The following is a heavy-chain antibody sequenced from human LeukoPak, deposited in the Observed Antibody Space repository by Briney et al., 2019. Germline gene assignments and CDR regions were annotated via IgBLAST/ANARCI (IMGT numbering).Heavy chain of an antibody. Sequence: GGSLRLSCSASGFTFSGYAMHWVRQAPGKGLEYVSAIISNGESTYYSDSVKDRSTISRDNSKNTLYLQMSSLRPEDTAVYYCVKSASTWYLFDYWGQGTLVTVSS. CDR3: VKSASTWYLFDY. CDR2: IISNGEST. CDR1: GFTFSGYA. D-gene: IGHD6-13*01. J-gene: IGHJ4*02. V-gene: IGHV3-64*03.